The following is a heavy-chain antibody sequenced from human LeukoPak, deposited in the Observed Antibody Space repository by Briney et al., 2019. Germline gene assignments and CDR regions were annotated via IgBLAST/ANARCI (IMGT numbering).Heavy chain of an antibody. D-gene: IGHD7-27*01. CDR2: ISGSGGST. CDR3: AKDGGLWVSAHWGDS. J-gene: IGHJ4*02. V-gene: IGHV3-23*01. Sequence: GGSLRLSCAASGFTFSSYGMHWVRQAPGKGLEWVSAISGSGGSTYYADSVKGRFTVSRDNSKNTLFLQMNSLRAEDTAVYYCAKDGGLWVSAHWGDSWGRGTLVTVSS. CDR1: GFTFSSYG.